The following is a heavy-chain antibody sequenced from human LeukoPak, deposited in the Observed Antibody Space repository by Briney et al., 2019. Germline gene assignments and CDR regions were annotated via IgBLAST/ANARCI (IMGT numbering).Heavy chain of an antibody. CDR3: AKDRSCTNDVCHGDFDY. Sequence: PGGSLRLSCAASGFTVNSNFMSWVRQAPGKGLEWASAIYAGGSTYYEDSVKGRFTIFRDNSKNTVYLQMNSLRAEDTAVYYCAKDRSCTNDVCHGDFDYWGQGTLVTVSS. CDR1: GFTVNSNF. D-gene: IGHD2-8*01. CDR2: IYAGGST. V-gene: IGHV3-53*01. J-gene: IGHJ4*02.